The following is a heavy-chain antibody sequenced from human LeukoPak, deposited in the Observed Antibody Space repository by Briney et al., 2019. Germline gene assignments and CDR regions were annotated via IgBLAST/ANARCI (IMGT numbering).Heavy chain of an antibody. V-gene: IGHV3-23*01. D-gene: IGHD6-13*01. CDR2: ISGSGGST. Sequence: PGGSLRLSCAASRFTFSSYAMSWVRQAPGKGLEWVSAISGSGGSTYYADSVKGRFTISRDNSKNTLYLQMNSLRAEDTAVYYCAKDQGIAAADTLAGFDYWGQGTLVTVSS. CDR3: AKDQGIAAADTLAGFDY. CDR1: RFTFSSYA. J-gene: IGHJ4*02.